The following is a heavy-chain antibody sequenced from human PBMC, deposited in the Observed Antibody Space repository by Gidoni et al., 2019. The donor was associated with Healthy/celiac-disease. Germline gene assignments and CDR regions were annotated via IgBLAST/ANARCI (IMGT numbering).Heavy chain of an antibody. Sequence: QVQLQESGPGLVKPSGTLSLTCAVSGGSISSSNWWSGVRQPPGKGLEGSGDIVHSGSTNYNPSLQRRVTISGDKSKNQFSLKLSSVTAADTAVYYCARGGVSRRDCSSTSCYRGYWDAFDIWGQGTMVTVSS. D-gene: IGHD2-2*01. CDR2: IVHSGST. CDR1: GGSISSSNW. V-gene: IGHV4-4*02. J-gene: IGHJ3*02. CDR3: ARGGVSRRDCSSTSCYRGYWDAFDI.